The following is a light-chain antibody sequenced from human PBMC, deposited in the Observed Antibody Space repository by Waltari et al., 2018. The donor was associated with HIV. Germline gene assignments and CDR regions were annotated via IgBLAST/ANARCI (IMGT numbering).Light chain of an antibody. CDR3: QTWGTGIRV. Sequence: QLVLTQSPSASASLGASVKLTCTLSSGHSTYAIAWHQQQPEKGPRYLMKVNSDGSHSKGDGIPDRFSCSSSGSERYLIISSRQSEDEADYYCQTWGTGIRVVGGGTKLTVL. CDR1: SGHSTYA. J-gene: IGLJ3*02. CDR2: VNSDGSH. V-gene: IGLV4-69*01.